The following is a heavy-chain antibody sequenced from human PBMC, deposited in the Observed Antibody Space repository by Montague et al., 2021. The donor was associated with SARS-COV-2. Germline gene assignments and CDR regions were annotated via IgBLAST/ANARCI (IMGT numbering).Heavy chain of an antibody. J-gene: IGHJ4*02. V-gene: IGHV3-43*02. Sequence: SLRLSCAASGFTFDDYAMHWVRQAPGKGLEWVSLISGDGGSTYYADSVKGRFTISRDNSKNPLYLQMNSLRTEDTALYYCAKDAPEYYYDSSGSPADYWGQGTLVTVSS. D-gene: IGHD3-22*01. CDR1: GFTFDDYA. CDR3: AKDAPEYYYDSSGSPADY. CDR2: ISGDGGST.